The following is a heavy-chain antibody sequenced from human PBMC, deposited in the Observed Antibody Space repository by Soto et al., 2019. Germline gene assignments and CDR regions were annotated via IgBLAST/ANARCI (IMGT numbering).Heavy chain of an antibody. CDR2: MNPNSGNT. Sequence: WASVKVSCKASGYTFTSYDINWVRQATGQGLEWMGWMNPNSGNTGYAQKFQGRVTMTRNTSISTAYMELSSLRSEDTAVYYCARALGAITIFRVVPPRGPWGQGTLVTVS. CDR3: ARALGAITIFRVVPPRGP. D-gene: IGHD3-3*01. J-gene: IGHJ5*02. V-gene: IGHV1-8*01. CDR1: GYTFTSYD.